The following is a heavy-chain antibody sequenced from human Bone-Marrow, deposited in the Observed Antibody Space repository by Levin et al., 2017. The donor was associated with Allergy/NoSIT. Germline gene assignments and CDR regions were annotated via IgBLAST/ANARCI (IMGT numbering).Heavy chain of an antibody. V-gene: IGHV3-23*01. CDR2: ISSSGGHT. D-gene: IGHD4-17*01. J-gene: IGHJ4*02. CDR3: TKIDYGY. Sequence: GGSLRLSCAASGFNFSNYAMSWVRQAPGKGLEWVSTISSSGGHTKYSDSVKGRITVSRDNSKKTLFLQMSSLRAEDTAVYYCTKIDYGYWGQGTMVVVSS. CDR1: GFNFSNYA.